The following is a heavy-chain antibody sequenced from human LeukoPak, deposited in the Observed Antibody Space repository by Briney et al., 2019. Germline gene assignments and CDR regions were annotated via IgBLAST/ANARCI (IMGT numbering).Heavy chain of an antibody. CDR1: GFTFSSYG. CDR2: ISSSSTI. Sequence: GRSLRLSCAASGFTFSSYGMHWVRQAPGKGLEWVSYISSSSTIYYADSVKGRFTISRDNAKNSLYLQMNSLRDEDTAVYYCARGKYYYDSSGSNRPDYWGQGTLVTVSS. V-gene: IGHV3-48*02. D-gene: IGHD3-22*01. J-gene: IGHJ4*02. CDR3: ARGKYYYDSSGSNRPDY.